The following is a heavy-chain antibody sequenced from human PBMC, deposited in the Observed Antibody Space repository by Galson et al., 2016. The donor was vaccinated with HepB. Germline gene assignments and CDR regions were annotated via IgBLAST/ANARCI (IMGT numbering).Heavy chain of an antibody. CDR1: EFTFTSYA. J-gene: IGHJ4*02. Sequence: SLRLSCAASEFTFTSYAMSWVRQAPGKGLEWVSSINNSGGRTHYADSVKGRFTISRDNSKNTLFLQMNSLRAEDTALYYRAKDRWTGQLLPHGFDYWGQGTLVTVSS. CDR2: INNSGGRT. CDR3: AKDRWTGQLLPHGFDY. D-gene: IGHD6-6*01. V-gene: IGHV3-23*01.